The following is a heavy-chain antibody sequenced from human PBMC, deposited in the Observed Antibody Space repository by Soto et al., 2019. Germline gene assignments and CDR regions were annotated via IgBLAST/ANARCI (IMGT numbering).Heavy chain of an antibody. D-gene: IGHD2-2*01. CDR2: ISSSTSYV. J-gene: IGHJ5*01. CDR3: AREPSEGRVGNWFES. Sequence: EVQLVESGGGLVKPGGSLRLSCAASGFTFSRYGMNWVRQAPGKGLEWVSSISSSTSYVYYADSVKGRFSVSRDNAKKILYLEMYALRTEDTAVYYGAREPSEGRVGNWFESGGQGTLVTVSS. V-gene: IGHV3-21*01. CDR1: GFTFSRYG.